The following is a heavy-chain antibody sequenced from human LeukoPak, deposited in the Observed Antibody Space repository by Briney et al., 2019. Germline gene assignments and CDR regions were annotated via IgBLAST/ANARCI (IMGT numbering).Heavy chain of an antibody. J-gene: IGHJ4*02. V-gene: IGHV4/OR15-8*01. Sequence: SETLSLTRDVSGGSIDSTNWWNWVRQPPGKGLEWIGEIHHDGRINYNPSPKSRVTLSVDKSKNQFSLRLNSVTAADTAMYYCARSHDHLWGNYPDYWGQGTLVTVSS. D-gene: IGHD3-16*02. CDR1: GGSIDSTNW. CDR3: ARSHDHLWGNYPDY. CDR2: IHHDGRI.